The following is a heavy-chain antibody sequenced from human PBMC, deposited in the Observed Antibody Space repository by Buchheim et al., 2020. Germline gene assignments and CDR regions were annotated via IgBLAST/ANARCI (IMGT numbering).Heavy chain of an antibody. D-gene: IGHD3-3*01. CDR3: ASGSDFWSALGVDYYYYHMDV. J-gene: IGHJ6*03. CDR2: IIPIFGTA. Sequence: QVQLVQSGAEVKKPGSSVKVSCKASGGTFSRYAISWVRQAPGQGLEWMGGIIPIFGTASYAQKFQGRVTITADDSTSTAYMELSSLRSEDTAVYYCASGSDFWSALGVDYYYYHMDVWGKGTT. V-gene: IGHV1-69*01. CDR1: GGTFSRYA.